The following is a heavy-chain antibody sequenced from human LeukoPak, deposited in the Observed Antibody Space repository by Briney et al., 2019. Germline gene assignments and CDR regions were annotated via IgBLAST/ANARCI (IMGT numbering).Heavy chain of an antibody. Sequence: ASVKVSFKASGFTLTSYDINWVRQATGQGLEWMGWMNPNNGNTVYAQKFQGRVTITRNTSIGTVYMELNSLRSEDTAVYYCAREFYDSGSTYFDPWGQGTLVTVSS. CDR3: AREFYDSGSTYFDP. V-gene: IGHV1-8*01. CDR2: MNPNNGNT. D-gene: IGHD3-10*01. J-gene: IGHJ5*02. CDR1: GFTLTSYD.